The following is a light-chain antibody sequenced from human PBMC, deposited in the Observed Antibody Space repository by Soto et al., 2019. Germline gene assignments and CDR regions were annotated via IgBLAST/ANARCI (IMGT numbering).Light chain of an antibody. J-gene: IGKJ4*01. CDR1: QHISGW. CDR3: QQANYFPLT. V-gene: IGKV1-12*01. Sequence: DIQMTQSPSSVSASVGDRVTITCRASQHISGWLAWYQQKPGKAPNLLIYAASSLQGGVPSRFSGSGSGTDFTLTISSLQPAGFATYYCQQANYFPLTFGGGTKVE. CDR2: AAS.